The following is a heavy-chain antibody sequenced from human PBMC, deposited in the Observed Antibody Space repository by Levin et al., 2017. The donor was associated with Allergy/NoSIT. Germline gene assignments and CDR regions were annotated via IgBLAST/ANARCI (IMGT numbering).Heavy chain of an antibody. V-gene: IGHV3-30-3*01. J-gene: IGHJ5*02. CDR2: ISYDGSNK. D-gene: IGHD6-19*01. CDR3: ARTGIAVAGLNWFDP. CDR1: GFTFSSYA. Sequence: GGSLRLSCAASGFTFSSYAMHWVRQAPGKGLEWVAVISYDGSNKYYADSVKGRFTISRDNSKNTLYLQMNSLRAEDTAVYYCARTGIAVAGLNWFDPWGQGTLVTVSS.